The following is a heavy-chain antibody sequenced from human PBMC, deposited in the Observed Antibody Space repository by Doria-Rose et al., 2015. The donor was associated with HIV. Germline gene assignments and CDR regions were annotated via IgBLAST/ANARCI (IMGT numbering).Heavy chain of an antibody. CDR1: GVSLSSPGMG. V-gene: IGHV2-26*01. CDR2: IFSDDER. Sequence: QVTLKESGPLLVKPTETPTLTCTVSGVSLSSPGMGVSWIRQPPGKALEWLANIFSDDERSYKTSLKSRLTISRDTSKSQVVLTMTDMDPVDTATYYCARIKSSRWYHKYYFDFWGQGTLVIVSA. CDR3: ARIKSSRWYHKYYFDF. J-gene: IGHJ4*02. D-gene: IGHD6-13*01.